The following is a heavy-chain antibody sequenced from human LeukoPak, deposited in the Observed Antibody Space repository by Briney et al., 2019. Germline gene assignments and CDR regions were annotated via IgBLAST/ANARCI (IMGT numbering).Heavy chain of an antibody. V-gene: IGHV4-34*01. CDR2: INHSGST. CDR1: GGSFSGYY. J-gene: IGHJ6*02. Sequence: PSETLSLTCAVYGGSFSGYYWSWIRQPPGKGLEWIGEINHSGSTNYNPSLKSRVTISVDTSKNEFSLKLSSVTAADTAVYYWARSHGSSGFYYYYGMDVWGQGTTVTVSS. CDR3: ARSHGSSGFYYYYGMDV. D-gene: IGHD6-13*01.